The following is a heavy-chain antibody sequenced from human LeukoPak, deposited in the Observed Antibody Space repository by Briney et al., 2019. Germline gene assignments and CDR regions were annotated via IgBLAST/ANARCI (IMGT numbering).Heavy chain of an antibody. Sequence: GASVKVSCKASGYTFTSYAISWVRLAPGQGLEGMGSISAYNGNTKFAQKFQGRVLMTTDTSTSTAYMELRSPRSDDTAVYYCARDQYDFVWGSYRPYLDYWGQGTLVTVSS. CDR2: ISAYNGNT. D-gene: IGHD3-16*02. V-gene: IGHV1-18*04. J-gene: IGHJ4*02. CDR3: ARDQYDFVWGSYRPYLDY. CDR1: GYTFTSYA.